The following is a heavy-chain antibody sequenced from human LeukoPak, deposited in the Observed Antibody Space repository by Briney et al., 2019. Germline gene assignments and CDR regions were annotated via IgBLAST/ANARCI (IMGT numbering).Heavy chain of an antibody. V-gene: IGHV3-23*01. CDR2: TIGSGGNI. J-gene: IGHJ6*03. CDR3: AKDSGILWIGQNYYFMDV. D-gene: IGHD3-10*01. Sequence: GRSLTLSCPPYGLTFSRHGMSWVRQPPSNVLEWVSTTIGSGGNIFHAGFGKGRCTISREKSQDTLYLQMNGLRGEDTAMYYCAKDSGILWIGQNYYFMDVWGKGTTVTVSS. CDR1: GLTFSRHG.